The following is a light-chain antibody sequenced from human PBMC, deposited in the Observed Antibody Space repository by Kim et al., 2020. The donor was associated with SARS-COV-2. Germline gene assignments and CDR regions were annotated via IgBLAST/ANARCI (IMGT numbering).Light chain of an antibody. J-gene: IGLJ3*02. CDR2: QDI. CDR3: QAWASSTWV. CDR1: KLGDKY. V-gene: IGLV3-1*01. Sequence: SYELTQPPSVSVSPGQTASITCSGDKLGDKYVSWYQQKSGQSPVLVMYQDIKRPSGIPERFSGSNSGNTATLTISETQTMDEADYYCQAWASSTWVFGGG.